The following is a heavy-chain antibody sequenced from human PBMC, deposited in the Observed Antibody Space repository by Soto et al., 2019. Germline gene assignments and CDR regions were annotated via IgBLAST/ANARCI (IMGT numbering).Heavy chain of an antibody. D-gene: IGHD2-15*01. CDR1: GYTFTSYG. CDR3: ARALDAVVVAANY. V-gene: IGHV1-8*01. J-gene: IGHJ4*02. CDR2: MNPDNGNT. Sequence: ALVKVSCKASGYTFTSYGLNWVRQATGQGLEWMGWMNPDNGNTGCAQKFQGRITMTRDTSISTAYMELSSLTSEDTAVYYCARALDAVVVAANYWGQGTLVTVSS.